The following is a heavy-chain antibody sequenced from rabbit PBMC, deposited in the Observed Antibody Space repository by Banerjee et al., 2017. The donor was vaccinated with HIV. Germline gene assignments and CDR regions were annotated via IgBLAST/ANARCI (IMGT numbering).Heavy chain of an antibody. J-gene: IGHJ4*01. CDR3: ARSDAIYGDAYAL. V-gene: IGHV1S45*01. CDR1: GFDFSSNA. CDR2: IINSKGGAT. D-gene: IGHD6-1*01. Sequence: QEQLVESGGGLVQPGASLTLTCKASGFDFSSNAMCWVRQAPGKGLEWIGCIINSKGGATYYATWAKGRFTISKTSSTTVTLQMSSLTAADTATYFCARSDAIYGDAYALWGQGTLVTVS.